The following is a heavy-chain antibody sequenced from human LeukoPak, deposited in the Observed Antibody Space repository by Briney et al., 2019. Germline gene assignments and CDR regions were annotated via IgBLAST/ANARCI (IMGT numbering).Heavy chain of an antibody. CDR3: ARAYCSPTSCLMGGF. V-gene: IGHV1-3*01. D-gene: IGHD2-2*01. Sequence: ASVKVSCKASGYTFPNYAMYWVRQAPGQRLEWMGWINAGNGNTKYSQNFQGRVTITRDTSATTAYMSLNSLRSEDTAIYYCARAYCSPTSCLMGGFWGQGTLVTVSS. CDR2: INAGNGNT. J-gene: IGHJ4*02. CDR1: GYTFPNYA.